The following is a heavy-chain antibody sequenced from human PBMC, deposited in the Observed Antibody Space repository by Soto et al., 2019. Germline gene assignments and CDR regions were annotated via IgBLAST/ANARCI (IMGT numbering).Heavy chain of an antibody. J-gene: IGHJ3*02. CDR3: ARVERGTATTVVDAFDI. CDR2: MSHSGGT. D-gene: IGHD1-1*01. Sequence: QVQLQQWGAGLLKPSETLSLTCAVYGGSVSSGSYYWSWIRQPPGKGLEWIGEMSHSGGTHFNPSRNSRVTIAVDTSKNQFSLKMCFVTAADTALYYCARVERGTATTVVDAFDIWGPGTMVTVSS. V-gene: IGHV4-34*01. CDR1: GGSVSSGSYY.